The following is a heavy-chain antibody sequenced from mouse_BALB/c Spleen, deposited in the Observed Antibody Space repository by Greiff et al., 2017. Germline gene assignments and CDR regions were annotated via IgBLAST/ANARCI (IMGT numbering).Heavy chain of an antibody. D-gene: IGHD2-14*01. Sequence: DVQLVESGGGLVKPGGSLKLSCAASGFTFSSYAMSWVRQTPEKRLEWVASISSGGSTYYPDSVKGRFTISRDNARNILYLQMSSLRSEDTAMYYCASPYYRYDWFAYWGQGTLVTVSA. CDR2: ISSGGST. V-gene: IGHV5-6-5*01. CDR1: GFTFSSYA. J-gene: IGHJ3*01. CDR3: ASPYYRYDWFAY.